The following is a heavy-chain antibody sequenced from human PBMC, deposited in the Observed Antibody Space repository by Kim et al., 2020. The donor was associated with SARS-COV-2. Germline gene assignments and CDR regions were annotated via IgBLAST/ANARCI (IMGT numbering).Heavy chain of an antibody. CDR1: GFTFSSYA. Sequence: GGSLRLSCAASGFTFSSYAMHWVRQAPGKGLEWVAVISYDGSNKYYADSVKGRFTISRDNSKNTLYLQMNSLRAEDTAVYYCARDRVLLWFGESPDGYYYYGMDVWGQGTTVTVSS. D-gene: IGHD3-10*01. J-gene: IGHJ6*02. CDR2: ISYDGSNK. V-gene: IGHV3-30*04. CDR3: ARDRVLLWFGESPDGYYYYGMDV.